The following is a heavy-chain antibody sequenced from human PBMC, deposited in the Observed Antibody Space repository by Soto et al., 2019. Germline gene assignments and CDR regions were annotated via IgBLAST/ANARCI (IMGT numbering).Heavy chain of an antibody. V-gene: IGHV3-23*01. J-gene: IGHJ6*02. CDR2: ITNTGGGT. CDR1: GFMFNTYA. Sequence: PGGSLRLSCAASGFMFNTYAMTWVRQAPGEGLEWAATITNTGGGTYYADSVKGRFTISRDNSNNRLYLQMYSLRAEDTAVYFCANRPRYYNMDVWGQGTTVTVSS. CDR3: ANRPRYYNMDV.